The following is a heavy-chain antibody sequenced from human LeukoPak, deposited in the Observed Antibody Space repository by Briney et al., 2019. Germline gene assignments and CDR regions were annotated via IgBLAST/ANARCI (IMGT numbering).Heavy chain of an antibody. CDR3: ARPRTYYDFWRGYPPFDY. V-gene: IGHV1-69*01. Sequence: GSSVTVSCKASGGTFSNYAISWVRQAPGQGLERMGGIITNYGTTNYAQKYQGRVTITADESTTTVYMELSSLRSEDTAVYYCARPRTYYDFWRGYPPFDYWGQGTLVTVSS. J-gene: IGHJ4*02. CDR1: GGTFSNYA. CDR2: IITNYGTT. D-gene: IGHD3-3*01.